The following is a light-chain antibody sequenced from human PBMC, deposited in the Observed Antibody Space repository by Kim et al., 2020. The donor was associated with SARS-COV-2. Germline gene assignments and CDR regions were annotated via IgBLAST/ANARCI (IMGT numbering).Light chain of an antibody. Sequence: EIVLTQSPATLSLSPGERATLSCRASQSVSTHFAWYQHKPGQAPRLLIYDASTRATGIPARFSGSGSETDFTLTISSLEPEDFAVYYCQQRTNWPLTFGGGTKVEI. CDR3: QQRTNWPLT. J-gene: IGKJ4*01. CDR1: QSVSTH. CDR2: DAS. V-gene: IGKV3-11*01.